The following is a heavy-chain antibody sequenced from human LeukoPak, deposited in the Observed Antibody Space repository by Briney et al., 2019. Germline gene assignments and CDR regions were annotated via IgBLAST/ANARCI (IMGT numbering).Heavy chain of an antibody. CDR1: GCSISSYY. Sequence: SETLSLTCTVSGCSISSYYWSWIRQPPGKGLEWIGYIYYSGSTNFNPSLKQRVTISVDTSKTQFSLKLSSVTAADTAVYYCARGDMVRGVDGLRFDPWGQGTLVTVSS. J-gene: IGHJ5*02. D-gene: IGHD3-10*01. CDR3: ARGDMVRGVDGLRFDP. V-gene: IGHV4-59*01. CDR2: IYYSGST.